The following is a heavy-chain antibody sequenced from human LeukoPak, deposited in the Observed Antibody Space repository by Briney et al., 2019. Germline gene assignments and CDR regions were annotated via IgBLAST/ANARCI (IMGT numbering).Heavy chain of an antibody. CDR1: GFTFSSYS. J-gene: IGHJ6*03. CDR2: ISSSSSTI. D-gene: IGHD3-10*01. CDR3: ARGESPHYYYYYYMDV. V-gene: IGHV3-48*01. Sequence: PGGSLRLSCAASGFTFSSYSMNWVRQAPGKGLEWVSYISSSSSTIYYADSVKGRFTISRDNAKNSLYLQMNSLRAEDTAVYCCARGESPHYYYYYYMDVWGKGTTVTVSS.